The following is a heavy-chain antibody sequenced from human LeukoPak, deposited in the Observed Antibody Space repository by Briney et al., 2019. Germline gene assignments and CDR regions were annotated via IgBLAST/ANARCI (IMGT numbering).Heavy chain of an antibody. CDR2: IYSGGAI. CDR3: ARRPGT. Sequence: GGSLRLSCVDLGGGRIIKKISWVRQAPGKGLEWVSLIYSGGAIRYADSVKGRFTISRDSSKNTLFLQMNDLTVEDTARYYCARRPGTWVQGILVTVSS. CDR1: GGGRIIKK. J-gene: IGHJ5*02. V-gene: IGHV3-53*01. D-gene: IGHD1-14*01.